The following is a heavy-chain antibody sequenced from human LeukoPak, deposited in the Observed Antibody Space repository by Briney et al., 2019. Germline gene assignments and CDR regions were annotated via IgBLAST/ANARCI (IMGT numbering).Heavy chain of an antibody. CDR3: AHMVRGVIVDFDY. J-gene: IGHJ4*02. D-gene: IGHD3-10*01. Sequence: PGGSLRLSCAASGFTFSSYWMSWVRQAPGKGLEWVANIKQDGSEKFYVDSVKGRFTISRDNSKNTLYLQMNSLRAEDTAVYYCAHMVRGVIVDFDYWGQGTLVTVSS. CDR2: IKQDGSEK. V-gene: IGHV3-7*02. CDR1: GFTFSSYW.